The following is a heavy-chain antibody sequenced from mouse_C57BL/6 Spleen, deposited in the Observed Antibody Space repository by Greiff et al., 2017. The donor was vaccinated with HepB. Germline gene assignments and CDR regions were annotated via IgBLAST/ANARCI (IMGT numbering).Heavy chain of an antibody. J-gene: IGHJ2*01. CDR2: ISDGGSYT. CDR3: AREGDGHFDY. Sequence: EVKLMESGGGLVKPGGSLKLSCAASGFTFSSYAMSWVRQTPEKRLEWVATISDGGSYTYYPDNVKGRFTISRDNAKNNLYLQMSHLKSEDTAMYYCAREGDGHFDYWGQGTTLTVSS. CDR1: GFTFSSYA. V-gene: IGHV5-4*01. D-gene: IGHD1-1*01.